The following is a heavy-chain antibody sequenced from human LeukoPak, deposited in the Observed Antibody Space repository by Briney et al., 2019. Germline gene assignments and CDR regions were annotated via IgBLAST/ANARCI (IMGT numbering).Heavy chain of an antibody. J-gene: IGHJ4*02. V-gene: IGHV3-30*02. CDR3: AKDGSGQCTYFDY. CDR2: IRYDGSSK. D-gene: IGHD2-8*01. Sequence: PGGSLRLSCAASGFTFSTYGMHWVRQAPGKGLEWVVFIRYDGSSKYYTDSVKGRFTISRDNSKSTLYLQMNRLRAEDTAVYYCAKDGSGQCTYFDYWGQGTLVTVSS. CDR1: GFTFSTYG.